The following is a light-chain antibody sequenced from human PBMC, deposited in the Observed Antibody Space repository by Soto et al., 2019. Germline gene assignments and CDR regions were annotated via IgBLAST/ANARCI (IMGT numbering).Light chain of an antibody. CDR1: QNINTY. V-gene: IGKV1-39*01. CDR3: QQTYDNPRT. Sequence: DIQMTQSPSSLSASIGDRVTITCRASQNINTYLNWYQQKPGKAPQLLIYAASSLQSGVPSRFSGSASGTDFTLTISSLQPEEFATYYCQQTYDNPRTFGQGTKVEIK. J-gene: IGKJ1*01. CDR2: AAS.